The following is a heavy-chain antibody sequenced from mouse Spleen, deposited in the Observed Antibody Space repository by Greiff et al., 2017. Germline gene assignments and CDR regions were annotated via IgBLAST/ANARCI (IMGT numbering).Heavy chain of an antibody. CDR2: ISSGSSTI. CDR3: ARNYYGSSYPWFAY. D-gene: IGHD1-1*01. V-gene: IGHV5-17*01. J-gene: IGHJ3*01. Sequence: EVMLVESGGGLVKPGGSLKLSCAASGFTFSDYGMHWVRQAPEKGLEWVAYISSGSSTIYYADTVKGRFTISRDNAKNTLFLQMTSLRSEDTAMYYCARNYYGSSYPWFAYWGQGTLVTVSA. CDR1: GFTFSDYG.